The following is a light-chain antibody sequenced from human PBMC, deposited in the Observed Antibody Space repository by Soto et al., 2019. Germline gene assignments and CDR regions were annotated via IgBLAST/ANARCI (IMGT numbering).Light chain of an antibody. V-gene: IGLV1-51*01. CDR3: GTWDNSLGDVV. CDR1: SSNIGGNS. CDR2: DDD. Sequence: SVLTQPPSVSAAPGQRVTISCSGSSSNIGGNSVSWYQQLPGTAPKLLIYDDDKRPSGIPDRFSGSKSGTSATLGITGFQTGDEADYYCGTWDNSLGDVVFGGGTQLTV. J-gene: IGLJ2*01.